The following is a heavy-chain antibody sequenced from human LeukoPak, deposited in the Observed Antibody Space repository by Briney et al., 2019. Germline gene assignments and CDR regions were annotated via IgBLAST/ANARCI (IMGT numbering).Heavy chain of an antibody. CDR3: ARDVLRYFDWSYFDY. D-gene: IGHD3-9*01. Sequence: TGRSLRLSCAASGFTFSSYGMSWVRQAPGKGLEWVSYISSSGSTIYYADSVKGRFTISRDNAKNSLYLQMNSLRAEDTAVYYCARDVLRYFDWSYFDYWGHGTLVTVSS. V-gene: IGHV3-48*04. CDR2: ISSSGSTI. J-gene: IGHJ4*01. CDR1: GFTFSSYG.